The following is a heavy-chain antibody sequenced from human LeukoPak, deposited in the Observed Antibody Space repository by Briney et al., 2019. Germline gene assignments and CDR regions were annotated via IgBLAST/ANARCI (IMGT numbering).Heavy chain of an antibody. J-gene: IGHJ4*02. V-gene: IGHV1-18*01. CDR3: ARGAINEWTSHEGFDY. CDR2: ISAYNGNT. CDR1: GYTFTSYG. D-gene: IGHD3-3*01. Sequence: ASVRVSCKASGYTFTSYGISWVRQAPGQGLEWMGWISAYNGNTNYAQKLQGRVTMTTDTSTSTAYMELRSLRSEDTAVYYCARGAINEWTSHEGFDYWGQGTLVTVSS.